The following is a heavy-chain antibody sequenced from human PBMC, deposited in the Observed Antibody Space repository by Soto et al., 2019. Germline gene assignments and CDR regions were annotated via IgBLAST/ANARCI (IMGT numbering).Heavy chain of an antibody. Sequence: EVQRVESGGGLVQPGGSLRLSCAASGFTFSSYNMNWVRQAPGKGLEWVSYISSSSSTIYYADSVKGRFTISRDNAKNSLYLQMNSLRDEDTAVYYCARDGGHIVVGPRYYFDYWGQGTLVTVS. CDR1: GFTFSSYN. J-gene: IGHJ4*02. CDR3: ARDGGHIVVGPRYYFDY. D-gene: IGHD2-21*01. CDR2: ISSSSSTI. V-gene: IGHV3-48*02.